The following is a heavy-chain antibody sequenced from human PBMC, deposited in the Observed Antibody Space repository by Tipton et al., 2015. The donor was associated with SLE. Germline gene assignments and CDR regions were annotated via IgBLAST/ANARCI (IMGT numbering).Heavy chain of an antibody. J-gene: IGHJ6*02. CDR3: AKDFRPDHGDDHYYYAMDV. CDR1: GFTFSSYT. D-gene: IGHD1-1*01. V-gene: IGHV3-30*04. Sequence: SLRLSCAASGFTFSSYTMHWVRQAPGKGLEWVAVISYDGSNKYYADSVKGRFTISRDNSKNTLYLQMNSLRPEDTAVYFCAKDFRPDHGDDHYYYAMDVWGQGTTVTVSS. CDR2: ISYDGSNK.